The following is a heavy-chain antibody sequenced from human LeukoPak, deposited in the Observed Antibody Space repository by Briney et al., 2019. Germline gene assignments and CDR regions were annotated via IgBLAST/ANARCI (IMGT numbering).Heavy chain of an antibody. CDR2: ISVYKGNT. J-gene: IGHJ4*02. D-gene: IGHD6-19*01. CDR1: GYIFHRYC. CDR3: ASITVAYSSGWPDGDY. V-gene: IGHV1-18*01. Sequence: GASVNVSCKASGYIFHRYCIRVVRRPPAQGLECMGWISVYKGNTNYAQKVQGRITMTTATSTSKVYMEMRRLGSEDTAVYYCASITVAYSSGWPDGDYWGQGTLVTVSS.